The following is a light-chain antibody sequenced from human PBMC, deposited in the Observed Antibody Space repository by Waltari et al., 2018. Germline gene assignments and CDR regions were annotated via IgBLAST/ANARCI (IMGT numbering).Light chain of an antibody. CDR3: CSYTGTYTHWV. CDR2: DVS. CDR1: SNDVGSSNY. V-gene: IGLV2-11*01. J-gene: IGLJ3*02. Sequence: QSALTQPRSVSGSPGQSVTISCTGTSNDVGSSNYVSCHQQHPGNAPKLMIYDVSKRPSGVPDRVSASKSGNTASLTISGLQAEDEADYYCCSYTGTYTHWVFGGGTKLTVL.